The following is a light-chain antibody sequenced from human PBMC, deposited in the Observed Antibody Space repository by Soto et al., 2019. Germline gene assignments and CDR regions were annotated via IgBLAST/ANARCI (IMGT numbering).Light chain of an antibody. V-gene: IGKV1-33*01. CDR3: QQYDNLPPSIT. Sequence: DMQMTQSPSSLSASVGDRVTMTCQASQDITHHLNWYQHKPGKAPRLLIYDASNLETGVPSRFSGSGSGTDFTFTTSGLQPEDLATYYCQQYDNLPPSITFGQGTRLEIK. CDR1: QDITHH. CDR2: DAS. J-gene: IGKJ5*01.